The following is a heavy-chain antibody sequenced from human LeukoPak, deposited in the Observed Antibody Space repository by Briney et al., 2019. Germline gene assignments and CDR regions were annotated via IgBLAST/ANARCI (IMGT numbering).Heavy chain of an antibody. Sequence: GGSLRLSCVASGFAFSNFAMSWVRQAPGEGLEWVSAIGGSGDNRYYADSAKGRFTISRDNSKNTLYLEMNSLRAEDTAVYYCAKCRSENIAVAGNHWGQGTLVSVSS. CDR3: AKCRSENIAVAGNH. J-gene: IGHJ4*02. D-gene: IGHD6-13*01. CDR1: GFAFSNFA. V-gene: IGHV3-23*01. CDR2: IGGSGDNR.